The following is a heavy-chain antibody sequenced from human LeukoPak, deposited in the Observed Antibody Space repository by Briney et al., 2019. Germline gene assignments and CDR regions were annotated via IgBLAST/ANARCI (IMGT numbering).Heavy chain of an antibody. CDR3: ARNEYYDFWSGYLGVDYYYYYMDV. Sequence: GGSLRLSCAASGFTFSYYWMSWVRQAPGKGLEWVANIKEDGSENYSVDSVKGRFTISRDNAKNSLYLQMNSLRAEDTAVYYCARNEYYDFWSGYLGVDYYYYYMDVWGKGTTVTVSS. CDR2: IKEDGSEN. V-gene: IGHV3-7*01. D-gene: IGHD3-3*01. CDR1: GFTFSYYW. J-gene: IGHJ6*03.